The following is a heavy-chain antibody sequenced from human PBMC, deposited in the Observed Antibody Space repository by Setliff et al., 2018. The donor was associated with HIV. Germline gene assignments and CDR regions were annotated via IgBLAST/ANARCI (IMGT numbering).Heavy chain of an antibody. V-gene: IGHV1-46*01. CDR2: INPSSGST. Sequence: GASVKVSCKASGYTFTSYYMHWVRQAPGQGLEWMGIINPSSGSTTYAQKFQGRVTMTRDTSTSIVYMELSSLRSEDTAVYYCARTFGDLKHYNYYYTIDVWGQGTTVTVSS. D-gene: IGHD3-10*01. J-gene: IGHJ6*02. CDR3: ARTFGDLKHYNYYYTIDV. CDR1: GYTFTSYY.